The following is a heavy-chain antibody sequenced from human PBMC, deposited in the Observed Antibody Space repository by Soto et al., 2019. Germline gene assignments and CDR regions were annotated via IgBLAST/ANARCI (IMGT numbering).Heavy chain of an antibody. Sequence: ASVKVSCKAAGYTFINYDINWVRQATGQGLEWMGWMNPNSGNAGYAQKFHGRVMMTRNTSITTAYMELSGLTSEDSAVYYCARGPSGSSSGRWFDPWGQGTVVAVS. CDR2: MNPNSGNA. V-gene: IGHV1-8*01. CDR3: ARGPSGSSSGRWFDP. J-gene: IGHJ5*02. CDR1: GYTFINYD. D-gene: IGHD2-2*01.